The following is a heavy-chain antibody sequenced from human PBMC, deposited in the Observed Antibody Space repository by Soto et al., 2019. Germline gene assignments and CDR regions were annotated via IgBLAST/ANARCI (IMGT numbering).Heavy chain of an antibody. CDR3: AGHSSGWFEDWFDP. Sequence: ASVKVSCKASGYTFTSYGISWVRQAPGQGLEWMGWISAYNGNTNYAQKLQGRVTMTTDTSTSTAYMELRSLRSDDTAVYYCAGHSSGWFEDWFDPCGQGTLLTVSS. V-gene: IGHV1-18*01. CDR2: ISAYNGNT. D-gene: IGHD6-19*01. J-gene: IGHJ5*02. CDR1: GYTFTSYG.